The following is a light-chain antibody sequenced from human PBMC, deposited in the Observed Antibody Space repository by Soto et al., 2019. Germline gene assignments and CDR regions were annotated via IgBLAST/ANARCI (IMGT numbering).Light chain of an antibody. J-gene: IGLJ1*01. V-gene: IGLV2-8*01. CDR2: EVS. CDR1: SSDVGGYNY. CDR3: SSYAGTTL. Sequence: QSARSDPRSACWSPGQSVTISCTGNSSDVGGYNYVSWYQQHPGKAPKLMIYEVSKRPSGVPDRFSGSKSGNTASLTVSGLQAEDEPDYYCSSYAGTTLFGTGTKVTVL.